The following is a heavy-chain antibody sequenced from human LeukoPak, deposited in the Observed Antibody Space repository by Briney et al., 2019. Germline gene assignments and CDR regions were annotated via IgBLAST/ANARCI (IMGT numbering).Heavy chain of an antibody. Sequence: GESLKISCKGSGYSFTSYWIGWVRQMPGKGLEWMGIIYPSDSNIRYSPSFQGQVTISADKSISTAYLQWSSLKASDTAMYYCARHLNNYYYYYMDVWGKGTTVTVSS. D-gene: IGHD2/OR15-2a*01. CDR2: IYPSDSNI. J-gene: IGHJ6*03. CDR3: ARHLNNYYYYYMDV. V-gene: IGHV5-51*01. CDR1: GYSFTSYW.